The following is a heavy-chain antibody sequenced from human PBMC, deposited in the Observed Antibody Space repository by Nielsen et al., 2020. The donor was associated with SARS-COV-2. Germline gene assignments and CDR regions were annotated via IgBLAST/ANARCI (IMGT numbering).Heavy chain of an antibody. V-gene: IGHV1-69*02. J-gene: IGHJ4*02. D-gene: IGHD4-17*01. Sequence: WVRQAPGQGLEWMGRIIPILGIANYAQKFQGRVTITADKSTSIAYMELSSLRSEDAAVYYCASYPADYGDYGAYFDYWGQGTLVTVSS. CDR3: ASYPADYGDYGAYFDY. CDR2: IIPILGIA.